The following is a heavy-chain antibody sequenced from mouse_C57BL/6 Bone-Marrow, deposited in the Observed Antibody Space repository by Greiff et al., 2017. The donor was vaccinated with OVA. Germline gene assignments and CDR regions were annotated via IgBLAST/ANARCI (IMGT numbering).Heavy chain of an antibody. J-gene: IGHJ3*01. Sequence: VQLQQSGPVLVKPGASVKMSCKASGYTFTDYYMNWVKQSHGKSLEWIGVINPYNGGTSYNQKFKGKATLTVDKSSSTAYMELNCLTSEDSAVYYCARSYDYEFAYWGQGTLVTVSA. CDR3: ARSYDYEFAY. V-gene: IGHV1-19*01. CDR2: INPYNGGT. D-gene: IGHD2-4*01. CDR1: GYTFTDYY.